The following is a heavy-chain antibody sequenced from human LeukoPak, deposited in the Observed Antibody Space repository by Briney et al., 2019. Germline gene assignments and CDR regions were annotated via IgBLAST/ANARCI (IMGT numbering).Heavy chain of an antibody. J-gene: IGHJ4*02. D-gene: IGHD6-13*01. CDR3: ARGYSSSFYFDY. Sequence: SETLSLTCAVYGGSFSGYYWSWIRQPPGKGLEWIGEINHSGSTNYNPSLKSRVTISVDTSKNQFSLKLSSVTAADTAVYYCARGYSSSFYFDYWGQGTLDTVSS. CDR2: INHSGST. V-gene: IGHV4-34*01. CDR1: GGSFSGYY.